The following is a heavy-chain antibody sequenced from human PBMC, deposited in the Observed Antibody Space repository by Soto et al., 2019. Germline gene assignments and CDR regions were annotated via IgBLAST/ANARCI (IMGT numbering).Heavy chain of an antibody. CDR3: ARDLPGATGWFDP. V-gene: IGHV1-3*01. D-gene: IGHD4-4*01. J-gene: IGHJ5*02. CDR1: GYTFTSYA. CDR2: INAGNGNT. Sequence: EASVKVSCKASGYTFTSYAMHWVRQAPGQRLEWMGWINAGNGNTKYSQKFQGRVTITRDTSASTAYMELSSLRSEDTAVYYCARDLPGATGWFDPWGQGTLVTVSS.